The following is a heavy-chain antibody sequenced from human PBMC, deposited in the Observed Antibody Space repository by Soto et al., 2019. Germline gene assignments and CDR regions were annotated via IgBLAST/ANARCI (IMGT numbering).Heavy chain of an antibody. V-gene: IGHV4-59*08. CDR2: TDYSGNT. CDR3: ARAVGGPHYYLDF. CDR1: GDSISSYY. Sequence: QVQLQESGPGLVRPSETLSLTCTVSGDSISSYYWNWIRQSPGKGLEWIGYTDYSGNTNYNPSLKIRVNISGDTSKSQFSVRLSAVSAADRGVYSCARAVGGPHYYLDFWGQVTLVTVSS. D-gene: IGHD6-19*01. J-gene: IGHJ4*02.